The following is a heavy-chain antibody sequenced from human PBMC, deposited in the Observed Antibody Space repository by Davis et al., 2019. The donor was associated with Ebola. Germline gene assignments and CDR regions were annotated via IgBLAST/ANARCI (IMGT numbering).Heavy chain of an antibody. CDR1: GFIFDDYA. CDR3: ARAASTFDYYYAMDV. CDR2: ISRDSGNI. V-gene: IGHV3-9*01. Sequence: SLKISCAASGFIFDDYAMHWVRQAPGKGLEWVSSISRDSGNIGYADSVKGRFTVSRDNAKNSLYLQMNSLGPEDTALYNCARAASTFDYYYAMDVWGQGTMVT. J-gene: IGHJ6*02. D-gene: IGHD3-3*01.